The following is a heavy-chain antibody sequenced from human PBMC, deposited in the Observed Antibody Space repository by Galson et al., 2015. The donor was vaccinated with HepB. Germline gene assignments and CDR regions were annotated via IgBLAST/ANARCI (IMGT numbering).Heavy chain of an antibody. V-gene: IGHV1-46*01. CDR2: IIPSGGST. CDR1: GYSFTTHY. J-gene: IGHJ3*01. Sequence: SVKVSCKASGYSFTTHYIHWVRQAPGQGLEWLGIIIPSGGSTTYAKTVQGRVIMTRETSTDTVYMELTGLRSDDTAVYYCARDRAAVAGADFDLWGQATMVTVSS. D-gene: IGHD6-19*01. CDR3: ARDRAAVAGADFDL.